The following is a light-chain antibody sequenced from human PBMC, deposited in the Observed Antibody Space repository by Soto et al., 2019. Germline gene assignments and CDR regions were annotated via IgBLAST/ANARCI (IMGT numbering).Light chain of an antibody. Sequence: DIQRTQSPSSLSASIGDRVTITCRASQSISSYLNWYQQKPGKAPKLLIYAASSLQSGVPSRFSGSGSGTDFTLTIRSLQFEDFATYFCQQSYSTPLTAGGGTKVDIK. CDR1: QSISSY. J-gene: IGKJ4*01. CDR2: AAS. V-gene: IGKV1-39*01. CDR3: QQSYSTPLT.